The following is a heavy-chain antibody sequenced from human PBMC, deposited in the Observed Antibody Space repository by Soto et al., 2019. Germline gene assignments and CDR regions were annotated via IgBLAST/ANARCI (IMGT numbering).Heavy chain of an antibody. Sequence: PGGSLRLSCAASGFTFDDYAMHWVRQAPGKGLEWVSGISWNSGSIGYADSVKGRFTISRDNAKNSLYLQMNSLRAEDTALYYCAKDFVIAARVVDYWGQGTLVTVSS. CDR2: ISWNSGSI. CDR1: GFTFDDYA. J-gene: IGHJ4*02. CDR3: AKDFVIAARVVDY. D-gene: IGHD6-6*01. V-gene: IGHV3-9*01.